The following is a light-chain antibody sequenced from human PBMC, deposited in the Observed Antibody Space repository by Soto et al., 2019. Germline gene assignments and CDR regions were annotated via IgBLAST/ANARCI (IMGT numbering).Light chain of an antibody. CDR1: SSNIGSND. J-gene: IGLJ1*01. CDR2: ENS. Sequence: QSVLTQPPSVSAAPGQKVTISCSGNSSNIGSNDVSWYQQLPGKAPKLLIYENSQRPSGIPDRFSGSKSGTSATLGITGLQTGYEADYYCGTWDSSLIALFGTGTKLTVL. V-gene: IGLV1-51*02. CDR3: GTWDSSLIAL.